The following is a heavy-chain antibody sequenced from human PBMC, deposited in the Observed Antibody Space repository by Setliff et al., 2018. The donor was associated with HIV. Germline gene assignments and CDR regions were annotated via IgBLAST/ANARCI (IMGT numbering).Heavy chain of an antibody. D-gene: IGHD3-3*01. CDR2: IAYSGST. CDR3: ARVISSWSAYYIDY. J-gene: IGHJ4*02. V-gene: IGHV4-39*07. Sequence: SVTLSLTCNVSGDSIKSSTYHWGWIRQSSGKGLEWIGSIAYSGSTSYSPSLKSRVTISVDTSKNQFSLKLSSVTAADTAVYYCARVISSWSAYYIDYWGQGTLVTVSS. CDR1: GDSIKSSTYH.